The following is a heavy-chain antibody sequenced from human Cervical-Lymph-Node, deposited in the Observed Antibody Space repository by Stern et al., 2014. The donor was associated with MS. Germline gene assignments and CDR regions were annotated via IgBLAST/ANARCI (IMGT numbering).Heavy chain of an antibody. D-gene: IGHD2/OR15-2a*01. CDR1: GYTFTNYV. CDR3: ARNRVAMDV. CDR2: INTNTGKP. J-gene: IGHJ6*02. Sequence: DQLVESGSELRKPGASLKVSCKASGYTFTNYVMNWVRQAPGQGLEWMGWINTNTGKPTYDQGFTGRVVFSLDTSVKTAHLQISSLKTEDTAVYDCARNRVAMDVWGQGTTVTVSS. V-gene: IGHV7-4-1*02.